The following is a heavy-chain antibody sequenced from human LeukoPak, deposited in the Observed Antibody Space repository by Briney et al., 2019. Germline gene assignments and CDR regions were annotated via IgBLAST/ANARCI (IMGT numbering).Heavy chain of an antibody. CDR3: ASSDYYDAFDI. V-gene: IGHV4-59*08. D-gene: IGHD3-10*01. J-gene: IGHJ3*02. CDR2: IYYSGST. CDR1: GGSFSGYY. Sequence: SETLSLTCAVYGGSFSGYYWSWIRQPPGKGLEWIGYIYYSGSTNYNPSLKSRVTISVDTSKNQFSLKLSSVTAADTAVYYCASSDYYDAFDIWGQGTMVTVSS.